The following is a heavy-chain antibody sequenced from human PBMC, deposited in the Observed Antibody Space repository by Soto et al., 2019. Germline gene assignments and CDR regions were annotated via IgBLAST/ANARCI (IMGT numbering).Heavy chain of an antibody. CDR1: GFTFDTFA. Sequence: QVHLVESGGSVVQPGRSLRLSCAASGFTFDTFAIHWVRQTPGRVLEWVALISYDGYNTYYADSVKGRFTISRDNSKNTLYLQMTRLRPEDTGVYYCARVNPGNNLYYYYGLDVWGQGTSVTVSS. D-gene: IGHD1-1*01. V-gene: IGHV3-30-3*01. CDR2: ISYDGYNT. CDR3: ARVNPGNNLYYYYGLDV. J-gene: IGHJ6*02.